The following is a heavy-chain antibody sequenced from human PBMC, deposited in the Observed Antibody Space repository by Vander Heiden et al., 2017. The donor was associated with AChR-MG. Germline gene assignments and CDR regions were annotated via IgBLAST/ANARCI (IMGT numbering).Heavy chain of an antibody. CDR1: GFTFSTYA. J-gene: IGHJ3*02. Sequence: EVQLLESGGGLVQPGGSLRLSCAASGFTFSTYAMSWVRQAPGKGLECVSGISGIGGSTYYADSVKGRFTISRDNSKNILYMQMNSMRVEDTAVYYCAKDRPTVTNVAVDIWGQGTMVTVSS. CDR3: AKDRPTVTNVAVDI. V-gene: IGHV3-23*01. D-gene: IGHD4-17*01. CDR2: ISGIGGST.